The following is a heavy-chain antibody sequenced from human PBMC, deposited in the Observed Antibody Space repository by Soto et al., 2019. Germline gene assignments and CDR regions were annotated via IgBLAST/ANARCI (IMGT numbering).Heavy chain of an antibody. Sequence: ASVKVSCKASGYTFTSYGISWVRQAPGQGLEWMGWISAYNGNTNYAQKLQGRVTMTTDTSTSTAYMELRSLRSDDTAVYYCARYEGYCSSTSCQGTGAIDYWGQGTLVTVSS. CDR2: ISAYNGNT. CDR1: GYTFTSYG. D-gene: IGHD2-2*01. V-gene: IGHV1-18*01. CDR3: ARYEGYCSSTSCQGTGAIDY. J-gene: IGHJ4*02.